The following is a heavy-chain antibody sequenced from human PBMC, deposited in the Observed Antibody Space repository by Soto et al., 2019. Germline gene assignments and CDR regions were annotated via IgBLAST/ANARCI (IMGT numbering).Heavy chain of an antibody. CDR2: IYHSGST. CDR1: GSSISSGGYS. V-gene: IGHV4-30-2*01. Sequence: SVTLSLTCAVSGSSISSGGYSWSWIRQPPGKGLEWRGYIYHSGSTYYNSSLKSRGTISVDRSKNQFSLKLRSATAADTAVYYCARDLGYYDSSGRGSAFDIWGQGTMVT. CDR3: ARDLGYYDSSGRGSAFDI. D-gene: IGHD3-22*01. J-gene: IGHJ3*02.